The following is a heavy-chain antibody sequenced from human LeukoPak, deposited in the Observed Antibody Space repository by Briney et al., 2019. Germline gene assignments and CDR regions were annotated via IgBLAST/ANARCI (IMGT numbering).Heavy chain of an antibody. V-gene: IGHV1-69*01. J-gene: IGHJ6*02. CDR3: ARAKGSSGWYLNYYGMDV. Sequence: GSSVKVSCKASGGTFSSYAISWVRQAPGQGLEWMEGIIPIFGTANYAQKFQGRVTITADESTSTAYMELSSLRSEDTAVYYCARAKGSSGWYLNYYGMDVWGQGTTVTVSS. CDR1: GGTFSSYA. D-gene: IGHD6-19*01. CDR2: IIPIFGTA.